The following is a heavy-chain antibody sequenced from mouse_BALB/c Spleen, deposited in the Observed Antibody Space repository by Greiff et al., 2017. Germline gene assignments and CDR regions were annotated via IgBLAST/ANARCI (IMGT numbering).Heavy chain of an antibody. CDR1: GYTFTSYW. CDR2: IYPGNSDT. Sequence: VQLQQSGTVLARPGASVKMSCKASGYTFTSYWLHWVKQRPGQGLEWIGAIYPGNSDTSYNQKFKGKAKLTAVTSTSTAYMELSSLTNEDSAVYYCTTPITTVYYFDYWGQGTTLTVSS. J-gene: IGHJ2*01. CDR3: TTPITTVYYFDY. V-gene: IGHV1-5*01. D-gene: IGHD1-1*01.